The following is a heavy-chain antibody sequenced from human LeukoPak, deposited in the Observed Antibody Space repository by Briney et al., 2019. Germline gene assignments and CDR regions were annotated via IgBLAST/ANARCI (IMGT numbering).Heavy chain of an antibody. Sequence: SGGSLRLSCAASGFTFSSYAMSWVRQAPGKGLEWVSAISGSGGSTYYADSVKGRFTISRDNSKNTLYLQMNSLRAEDTAVYYCAKDLDYGDYFGLDYWGQGTLVTASS. CDR2: ISGSGGST. CDR3: AKDLDYGDYFGLDY. CDR1: GFTFSSYA. J-gene: IGHJ4*02. D-gene: IGHD4-17*01. V-gene: IGHV3-23*01.